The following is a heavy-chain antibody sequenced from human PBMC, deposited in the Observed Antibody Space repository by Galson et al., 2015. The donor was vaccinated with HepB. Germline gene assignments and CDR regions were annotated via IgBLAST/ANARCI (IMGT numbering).Heavy chain of an antibody. CDR1: GFTFSTYA. D-gene: IGHD3-10*01. Sequence: SLRLSCAASGFTFSTYAMNWVRQAPGKGLEWVSAISGSGDNTFFADSVKGRFTISRDNSKNTLYLQMHSLRAEDTAVYYCAKGYGSGTYNYFDYWGQGTLVTISS. J-gene: IGHJ4*02. CDR2: ISGSGDNT. CDR3: AKGYGSGTYNYFDY. V-gene: IGHV3-23*01.